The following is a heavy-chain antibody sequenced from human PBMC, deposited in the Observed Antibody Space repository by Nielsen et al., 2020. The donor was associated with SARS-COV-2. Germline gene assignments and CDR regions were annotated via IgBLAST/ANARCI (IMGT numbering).Heavy chain of an antibody. CDR3: ARAGYPDAFDI. CDR2: ISWNSGSI. V-gene: IGHV3-9*01. CDR1: GFTFDDYA. D-gene: IGHD5-12*01. J-gene: IGHJ3*02. Sequence: SLKISCAASGFTFDDYAMHWVRQAPGKGLEWVSGISWNSGSIGYADSVKGRFTISRDNAKNSLYLQMNSLRAEDTALYYCARAGYPDAFDIWGQGTMVAVSS.